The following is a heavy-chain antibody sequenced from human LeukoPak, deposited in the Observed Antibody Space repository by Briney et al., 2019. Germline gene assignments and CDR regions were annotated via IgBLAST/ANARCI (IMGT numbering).Heavy chain of an antibody. CDR3: ATSTNIAVAGGYFDY. Sequence: SETLSLTCIVSGGSISRSYYYWGWIRQPPGKGLEWIGSINYSGSTYYNPSLKSRVTISVDTSKNQFSLKLSSVTAADTAVYYCATSTNIAVAGGYFDYWGQGTLVTVSS. CDR2: INYSGST. CDR1: GGSISRSYYY. D-gene: IGHD6-19*01. J-gene: IGHJ4*02. V-gene: IGHV4-39*01.